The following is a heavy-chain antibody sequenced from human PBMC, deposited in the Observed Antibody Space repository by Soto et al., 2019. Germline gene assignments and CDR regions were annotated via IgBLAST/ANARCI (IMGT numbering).Heavy chain of an antibody. Sequence: QLQLQESGPGLVKPSETLSLTCTVSGGSISSSSYYWGWIRQPPGKGLEWIGSIYYSGSTYYNPSLKSRVTISVDTSKNQFSLKLSSVTAADTAVYYCARNVYDFWSGSFYYYYYMDVWGKGTTVTVSS. CDR3: ARNVYDFWSGSFYYYYYMDV. V-gene: IGHV4-39*01. CDR1: GGSISSSSYY. CDR2: IYYSGST. J-gene: IGHJ6*03. D-gene: IGHD3-3*01.